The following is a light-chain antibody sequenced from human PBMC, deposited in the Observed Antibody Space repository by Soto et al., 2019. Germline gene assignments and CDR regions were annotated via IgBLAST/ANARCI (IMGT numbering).Light chain of an antibody. Sequence: EIVMTQSPATLSVSPGERATLSCRASQSVSSNLAWYQQKPGQAPRLLIYGASTRATGIPARFSGSGSGTEFTRTISSLQAEDFAVSYCQQYNNWPRTFGQGTKVEIK. V-gene: IGKV3-15*01. CDR2: GAS. J-gene: IGKJ1*01. CDR1: QSVSSN. CDR3: QQYNNWPRT.